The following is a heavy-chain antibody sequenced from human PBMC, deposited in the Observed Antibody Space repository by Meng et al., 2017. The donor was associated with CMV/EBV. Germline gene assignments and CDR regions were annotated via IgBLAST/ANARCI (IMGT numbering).Heavy chain of an antibody. V-gene: IGHV4-34*01. Sequence: SETLSLTCAVYGGSFSGYYWSWIRQPPGKGLEWIGEINHSGSTNYNPSLKSRVTISVDTFKNQFSLKLSSVTAADTAVHYCASSTVVTDLDYWGQGTLVTVSS. CDR2: INHSGST. D-gene: IGHD4-23*01. CDR3: ASSTVVTDLDY. J-gene: IGHJ4*02. CDR1: GGSFSGYY.